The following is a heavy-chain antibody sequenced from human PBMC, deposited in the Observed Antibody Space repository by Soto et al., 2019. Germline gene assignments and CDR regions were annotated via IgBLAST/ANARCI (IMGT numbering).Heavy chain of an antibody. Sequence: GGSLRRSCAASGFTFSSYGIHWVRQAPGTGLEWVAGICDDGSNKYYADSVKGRFTISRDNSKNTLYLQLNSLRDEDTAVYYCSRVMVGSRGSQDDFGIWGQGTMVIVAS. CDR1: GFTFSSYG. CDR3: SRVMVGSRGSQDDFGI. D-gene: IGHD6-13*01. V-gene: IGHV3-33*01. J-gene: IGHJ3*02. CDR2: ICDDGSNK.